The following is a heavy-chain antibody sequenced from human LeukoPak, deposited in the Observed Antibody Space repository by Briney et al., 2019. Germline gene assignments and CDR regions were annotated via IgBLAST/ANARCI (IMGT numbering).Heavy chain of an antibody. D-gene: IGHD2-2*02. CDR2: IDPSDSYT. CDR1: GYSFTSYW. CDR3: ATSVVSAAIEVHYYYYGMDV. V-gene: IGHV5-10-1*01. Sequence: GESLKISCKGSGYSFTSYWISWVRQMPGKGLEWMGRIDPSDSYTNYSPSFQGHVTTSADKSISTAYLQWSSLKASDTAMYYCATSVVSAAIEVHYYYYGMDVWGQGTTVTVSS. J-gene: IGHJ6*02.